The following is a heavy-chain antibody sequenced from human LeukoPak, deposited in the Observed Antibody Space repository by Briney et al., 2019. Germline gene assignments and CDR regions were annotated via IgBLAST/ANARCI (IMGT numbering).Heavy chain of an antibody. J-gene: IGHJ6*02. D-gene: IGHD6-13*01. CDR1: GGSVSGYY. CDR3: SSGIAAYYYYGMDV. Sequence: SETLSLTCAVYGGSVSGYYWSWIRQPPGKGLEWIGEINHSGSTNYNPPLRSRVTISVDTSKNQVSLKLSSVTAADTAVYYCSSGIAAYYYYGMDVWGQGTTVTVSS. V-gene: IGHV4-34*01. CDR2: INHSGST.